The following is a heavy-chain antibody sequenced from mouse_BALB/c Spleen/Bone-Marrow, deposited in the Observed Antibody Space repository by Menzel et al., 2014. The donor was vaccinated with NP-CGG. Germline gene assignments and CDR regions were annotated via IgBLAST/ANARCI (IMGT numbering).Heavy chain of an antibody. Sequence: ESGAELVKPGASVKLSCKASGYTFXSYWMHWGKQRPGQGLEWIGEINPSNGRTNYNEKFKSKATLTVDKSSSTAYMQLSSLTSEDSAVYYCARRATTVVATDYWGQGTTLTVSS. CDR2: INPSNGRT. V-gene: IGHV1S81*02. J-gene: IGHJ2*01. CDR1: GYTFXSYW. CDR3: ARRATTVVATDY. D-gene: IGHD1-1*01.